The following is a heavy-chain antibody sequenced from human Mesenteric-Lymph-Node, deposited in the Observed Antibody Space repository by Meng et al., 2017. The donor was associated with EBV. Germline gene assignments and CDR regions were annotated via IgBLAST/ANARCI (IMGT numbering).Heavy chain of an antibody. CDR1: GASISSGGYY. J-gene: IGHJ4*02. D-gene: IGHD3-9*01. CDR2: IYYSATT. V-gene: IGHV4-61*08. Sequence: QGHLQESGPGLVKPSQTLSLTCAVSGASISSGGYYWNWIRQPPGKGLEWIGYIYYSATTNYNPSLKSRVTISVDTSKNQFYLNLSSVSAADTAIYYCARGGYYDLLTGYYRAFDYWGQGALVTVSS. CDR3: ARGGYYDLLTGYYRAFDY.